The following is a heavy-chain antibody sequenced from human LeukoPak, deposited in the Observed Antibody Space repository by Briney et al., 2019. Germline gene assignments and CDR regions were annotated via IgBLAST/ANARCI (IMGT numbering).Heavy chain of an antibody. V-gene: IGHV3-23*01. Sequence: PGGSLRLSCAASGFTFSSYAMSWVRQAPGKGLEGVSAMTGSVGSTYYADSVKGRFTISRDNSKNTLYLQMNSLRAEDTAVYYCAKDRIARGDSGYDLGDHWGQGTLVTVSS. CDR2: MTGSVGST. J-gene: IGHJ4*02. D-gene: IGHD5-12*01. CDR3: AKDRIARGDSGYDLGDH. CDR1: GFTFSSYA.